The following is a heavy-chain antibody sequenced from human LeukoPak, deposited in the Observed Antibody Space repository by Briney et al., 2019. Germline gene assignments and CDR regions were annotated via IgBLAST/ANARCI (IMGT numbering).Heavy chain of an antibody. D-gene: IGHD3-22*01. CDR2: IYYSGST. Sequence: PSETLSLTCTVSGGSISSSSYYWGWIRQPPGKGLEWIGSIYYSGSTYYNPSLKSRVTISVDTSKNQFSLKLSSVTAADTAVYYCARAYYDSSGYPVFDYWGQGTLVTVSS. CDR3: ARAYYDSSGYPVFDY. V-gene: IGHV4-39*07. J-gene: IGHJ4*02. CDR1: GGSISSSSYY.